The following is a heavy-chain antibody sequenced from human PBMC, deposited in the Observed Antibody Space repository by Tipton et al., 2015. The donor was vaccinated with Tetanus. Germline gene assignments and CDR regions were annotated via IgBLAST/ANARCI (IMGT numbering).Heavy chain of an antibody. CDR3: ARVATNRYYFDY. J-gene: IGHJ4*02. V-gene: IGHV4-38-2*01. Sequence: TLSLTCAVSGYSISSGYYWGWIRQPPGKGLEWIGSIYHRGSTYYNPSLKSRVTISVDTSKNRFSLKLSSVTAADTAVYYCARVATNRYYFDYWGQGTLVTVSS. CDR1: GYSISSGYY. D-gene: IGHD5-24*01. CDR2: IYHRGST.